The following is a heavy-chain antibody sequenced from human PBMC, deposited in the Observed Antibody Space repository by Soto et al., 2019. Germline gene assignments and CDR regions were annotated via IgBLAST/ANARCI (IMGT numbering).Heavy chain of an antibody. CDR3: ARGPNPYYFDC. J-gene: IGHJ4*02. Sequence: QVQLVQSGAEVKKPGASVKVSCKASGYTFTSYAMHWVRQAPGQRLEWMGWINAGNGNTKYSQKFQGRDTITRDTSASTAYMELSSLRSEDTAVYYCARGPNPYYFDCWGQGTLVTVSS. V-gene: IGHV1-3*01. CDR2: INAGNGNT. CDR1: GYTFTSYA.